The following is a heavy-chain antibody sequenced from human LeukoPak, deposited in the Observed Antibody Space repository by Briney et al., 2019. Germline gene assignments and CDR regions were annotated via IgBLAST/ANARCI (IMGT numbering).Heavy chain of an antibody. J-gene: IGHJ3*02. CDR1: GFSVRSNY. Sequence: GGSLRLSCAASGFSVRSNYISWVRQAPGKGLEWVSMIYSDGSIFHADSAKGRFTMSRDNSRNTLDLQMNSLRVEDTAVYFCARDRRRLRGMNGDGDAFDIWGQGTMVTVSS. CDR2: IYSDGSI. D-gene: IGHD1-1*01. CDR3: ARDRRRLRGMNGDGDAFDI. V-gene: IGHV3-53*01.